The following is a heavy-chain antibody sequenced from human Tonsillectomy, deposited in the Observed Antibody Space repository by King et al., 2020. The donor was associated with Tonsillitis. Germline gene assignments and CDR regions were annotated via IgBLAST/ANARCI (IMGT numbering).Heavy chain of an antibody. J-gene: IGHJ5*02. CDR1: GGSINTSSDY. D-gene: IGHD3-16*01. CDR3: ARLHMGFWGWVDP. V-gene: IGHV4-39*01. CDR2: IYYSWRA. Sequence: QLQESGPGLVKPSETLSLTLTVSGGSINTSSDYWGWIRHPPGNGMEWVGRIYYSWRAYYNPSRKGRVTIFGDTSKNRFSLKRSSVTAADRAVYYCARLHMGFWGWVDPWGQGNLVIVAS.